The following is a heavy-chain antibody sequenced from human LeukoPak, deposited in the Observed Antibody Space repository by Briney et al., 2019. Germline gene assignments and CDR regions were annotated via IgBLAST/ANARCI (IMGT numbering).Heavy chain of an antibody. Sequence: SETLSLTCAVYGGSFSGYYWSWIRQPPGRGLEWIGEINHSGSTNYNPSLKSRVTISVDTSKNPSSRKLSSVTAADTAVYYCATACYGDPSVDYWGHGTLVTVSS. J-gene: IGHJ4*01. CDR1: GGSFSGYY. V-gene: IGHV4-34*01. CDR2: INHSGST. D-gene: IGHD4-17*01. CDR3: ATACYGDPSVDY.